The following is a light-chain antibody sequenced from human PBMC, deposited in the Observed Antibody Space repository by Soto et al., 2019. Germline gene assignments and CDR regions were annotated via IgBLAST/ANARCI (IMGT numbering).Light chain of an antibody. CDR3: GSFTRSSPYV. J-gene: IGLJ1*01. Sequence: QSAVGQPASVSRSPGQSITITCTGTSSDVGRYNYVSWYQQHPGKAPKLTIYDVSSRPSGVSSRFSGSKSGNTASLTISGLQAEDEADYYCGSFTRSSPYVFGTGTKVTVL. CDR2: DVS. CDR1: SSDVGRYNY. V-gene: IGLV2-14*03.